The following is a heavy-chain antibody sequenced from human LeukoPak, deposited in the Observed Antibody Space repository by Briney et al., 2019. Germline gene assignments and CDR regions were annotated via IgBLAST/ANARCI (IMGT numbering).Heavy chain of an antibody. CDR3: ARDNQPYCSSTSCYAGAHWFDP. Sequence: GRSLRPSCAASGFTFSSYGMHWVRQAPGKGLEWVAVIWYDGSNKYYADSVKGRYTISRDNSKNTLYLQMNSLRAEDTAVYYCARDNQPYCSSTSCYAGAHWFDPWGQGTLVTVSS. J-gene: IGHJ5*02. D-gene: IGHD2-2*01. CDR1: GFTFSSYG. V-gene: IGHV3-33*01. CDR2: IWYDGSNK.